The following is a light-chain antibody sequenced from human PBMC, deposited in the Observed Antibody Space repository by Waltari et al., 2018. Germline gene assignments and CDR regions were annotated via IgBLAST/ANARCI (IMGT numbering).Light chain of an antibody. J-gene: IGKJ1*01. Sequence: EIVLTQSPGTLALSPGERATISCRASQSVGKYLAWYQQKPGQAPRLLIYETYRRATGTPDRFSGSGSGTDFSLTISRLEPEDFAVYYCQKYESLPATFGQGTTVEIK. CDR3: QKYESLPAT. V-gene: IGKV3-20*01. CDR1: QSVGKY. CDR2: ETY.